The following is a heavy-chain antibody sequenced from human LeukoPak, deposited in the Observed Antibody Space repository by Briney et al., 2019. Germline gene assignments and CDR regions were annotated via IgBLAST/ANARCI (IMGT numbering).Heavy chain of an antibody. V-gene: IGHV3-7*05. J-gene: IGHJ4*02. CDR3: ASSKDHYCRY. Sequence: GGSLSLSCAASGLSFSDSWMTWVRQTPGKGLQWVASIHQDAGEKQYLDSVRGRFTISRDNARNSLYLQMNSLRVEDTAVYYCASSKDHYCRYWGQGTPVTVSS. CDR1: GLSFSDSW. CDR2: IHQDAGEK.